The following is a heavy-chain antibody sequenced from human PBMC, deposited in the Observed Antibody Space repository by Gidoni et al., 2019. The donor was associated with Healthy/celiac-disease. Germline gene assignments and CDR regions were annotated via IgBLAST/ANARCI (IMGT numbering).Heavy chain of an antibody. J-gene: IGHJ6*02. CDR1: GGTFSSYA. CDR3: ARSRYCGGDCYSGWNYYYYGMDV. D-gene: IGHD2-21*02. Sequence: QVQLVQSGAEVKKPGSSVKVSCKASGGTFSSYAISWVRQAPGQGLEWMGGIIPIFGTANYAQKFQGRVTITADESTSTAYMELSSLRSEDTAVYYCARSRYCGGDCYSGWNYYYYGMDVWGQGTTVTVSS. CDR2: IIPIFGTA. V-gene: IGHV1-69*01.